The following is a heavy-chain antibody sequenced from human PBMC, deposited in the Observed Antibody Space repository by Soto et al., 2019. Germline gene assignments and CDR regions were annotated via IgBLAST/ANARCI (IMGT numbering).Heavy chain of an antibody. J-gene: IGHJ4*02. V-gene: IGHV4-34*01. D-gene: IGHD3-16*01. CDR3: ARGSGGEEMATRDYFDY. CDR2: INHSGST. CDR1: GGSFSGYY. Sequence: SETLSLTCAVYGGSFSGYYWSWIRQPPGKGLEWIGEINHSGSTNYNPSLKSRVTISVDTSKNQFSLKLSSVTAADTAVYYCARGSGGEEMATRDYFDYWGQGTLVTVSS.